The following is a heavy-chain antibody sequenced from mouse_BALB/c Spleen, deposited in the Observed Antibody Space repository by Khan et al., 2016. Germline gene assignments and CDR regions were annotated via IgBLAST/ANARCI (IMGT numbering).Heavy chain of an antibody. J-gene: IGHJ4*01. CDR2: ISTYYGDT. CDR1: GYTFTDYA. V-gene: IGHV1S137*01. Sequence: QVQLQQSGAELVRPGVSVKISCKGSGYTFTDYAMHWVKQSHAKSLEWIGVISTYYGDTSYNQKFEGKATMTVDKSSSTAYMELARLTSEDSAIYYCAREGLNYGYARDYWGQRTTVTVSS. D-gene: IGHD1-1*01. CDR3: AREGLNYGYARDY.